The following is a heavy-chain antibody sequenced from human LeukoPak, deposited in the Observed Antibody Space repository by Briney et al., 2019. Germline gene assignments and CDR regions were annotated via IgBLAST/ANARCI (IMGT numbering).Heavy chain of an antibody. V-gene: IGHV1-69*01. D-gene: IGHD5-24*01. CDR2: IIPIFGTA. J-gene: IGHJ4*02. CDR3: AREEMATIGYFDY. CDR1: GGTFSIYA. Sequence: SVTVSCKASGGTFSIYAISWVRQAPGQGLEWMGGIIPIFGTANYAQKFQGRVTITADESTSTAYMELSSLRSEDTAVYYCAREEMATIGYFDYWGQGTLVTVSS.